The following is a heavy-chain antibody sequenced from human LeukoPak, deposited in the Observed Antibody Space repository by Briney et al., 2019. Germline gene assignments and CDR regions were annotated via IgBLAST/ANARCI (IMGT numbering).Heavy chain of an antibody. V-gene: IGHV3-7*01. CDR1: GFTFSSYW. D-gene: IGHD6-19*01. CDR2: IKQDGSEK. Sequence: GGSLRLSCAASGFTFSSYWMSWVRQAPGKGLEWVANIKQDGSEKYYVDSVKGRFTISRDNAKNSLYLQMNSLRAEYTAVYYCARAGSGWYIPYYFDYWGQGTLVTVSS. CDR3: ARAGSGWYIPYYFDY. J-gene: IGHJ4*02.